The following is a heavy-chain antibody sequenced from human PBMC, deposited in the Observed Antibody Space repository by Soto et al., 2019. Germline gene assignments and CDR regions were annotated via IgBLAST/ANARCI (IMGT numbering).Heavy chain of an antibody. V-gene: IGHV3-74*01. CDR3: AKSGDRAATYYFDY. J-gene: IGHJ4*02. CDR2: IKSDGSTT. CDR1: GFTFSTYW. D-gene: IGHD2-15*01. Sequence: GGSLRLSCAASGFTFSTYWMHWVRQAPGKGLVWVSRIKSDGSTTNYADSVKGRFTISRDNSKNTLYLQMNSLRAEDTAVYYCAKSGDRAATYYFDYWGQGTLVTAPQ.